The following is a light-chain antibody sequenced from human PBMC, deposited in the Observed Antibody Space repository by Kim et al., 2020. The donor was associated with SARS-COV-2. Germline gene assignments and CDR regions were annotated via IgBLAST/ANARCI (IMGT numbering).Light chain of an antibody. J-gene: IGLJ1*01. V-gene: IGLV2-11*01. CDR1: SSDVGGYKY. CDR3: CSYAGSYTYV. Sequence: QSALTQPRSMSGSPGQSVTISCTGTSSDVGGYKYVSWYQQHPGKAPKLMIYDVSKRPSGVPDRFSGSKSGNTASLTVSGLQAEDEADYYCCSYAGSYTYVFGTGTKVTVL. CDR2: DVS.